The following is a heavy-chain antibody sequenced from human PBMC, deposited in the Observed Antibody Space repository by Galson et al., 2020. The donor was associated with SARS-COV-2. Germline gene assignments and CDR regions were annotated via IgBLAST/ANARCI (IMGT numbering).Heavy chain of an antibody. Sequence: GGSLRLSCAASGFTFSSYAMSWVRQAPGKGLEWVSSISGSGASTYYADSVKGRFTISRDKSKNTLYLQMNSLRAEDTAIYYCAKMEGIAVAATPNWGQGTLVTVSS. J-gene: IGHJ4*02. CDR3: AKMEGIAVAATPN. CDR1: GFTFSSYA. V-gene: IGHV3-23*01. D-gene: IGHD6-19*01. CDR2: ISGSGAST.